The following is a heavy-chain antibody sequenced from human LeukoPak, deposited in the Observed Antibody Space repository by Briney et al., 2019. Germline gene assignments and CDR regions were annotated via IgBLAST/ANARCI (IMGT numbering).Heavy chain of an antibody. Sequence: SETLSLTCTVSGGSISSYYWSWIRQPPGKGLEWLGYIYYSGSTNYNPSLKSRVTISVDTSKEQFSLKLSSVTAADTAVYYCARESGTHYYYYGMDVWGQGTTVTVSS. CDR1: GGSISSYY. V-gene: IGHV4-59*01. J-gene: IGHJ6*02. CDR3: ARESGTHYYYYGMDV. CDR2: IYYSGST. D-gene: IGHD1-1*01.